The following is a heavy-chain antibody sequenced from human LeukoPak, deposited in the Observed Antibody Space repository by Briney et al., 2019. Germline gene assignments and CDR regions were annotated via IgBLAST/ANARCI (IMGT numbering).Heavy chain of an antibody. Sequence: GGSLRLSCAASGFTFSSYSMNWVRQAPGKGLEWVSSISISSSYIYYADSVKGRFTISRDNAKNSLYLQMNSLRAEDTAVYYCARGGITMIVVAPPGYVDYWGQGTLVTVSS. D-gene: IGHD3-22*01. CDR1: GFTFSSYS. CDR2: ISISSSYI. J-gene: IGHJ4*02. V-gene: IGHV3-21*01. CDR3: ARGGITMIVVAPPGYVDY.